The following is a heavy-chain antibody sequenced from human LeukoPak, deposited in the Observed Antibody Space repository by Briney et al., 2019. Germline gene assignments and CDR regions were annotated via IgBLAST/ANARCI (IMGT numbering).Heavy chain of an antibody. J-gene: IGHJ4*02. Sequence: PGGSPRLSCAASGFTFSSYAMHWVRQAPGKGLEWVAVISYDGSNKYYADSVKGRFTISRDNSKNTLYLQMNSLRAEDTAVYYCAKDRTGTTYYFDHWGQGTLVTVSS. CDR1: GFTFSSYA. V-gene: IGHV3-30-3*01. CDR3: AKDRTGTTYYFDH. D-gene: IGHD1-7*01. CDR2: ISYDGSNK.